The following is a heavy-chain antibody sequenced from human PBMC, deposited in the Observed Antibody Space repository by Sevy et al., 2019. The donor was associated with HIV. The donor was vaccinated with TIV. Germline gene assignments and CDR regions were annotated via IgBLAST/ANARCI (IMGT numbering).Heavy chain of an antibody. Sequence: SQTLSLTCAISGDSVSSNSAAWNWIRQSPLRGLEWLGRTYYRSKWYNDYAVSVKSRITINPDTSKNQFSLQLNSVTPEDTAVYYCARALGSSSWYGGYYFDYWGQGTLVTVSS. J-gene: IGHJ4*02. CDR2: TYYRSKWYN. V-gene: IGHV6-1*01. CDR1: GDSVSSNSAA. CDR3: ARALGSSSWYGGYYFDY. D-gene: IGHD6-13*01.